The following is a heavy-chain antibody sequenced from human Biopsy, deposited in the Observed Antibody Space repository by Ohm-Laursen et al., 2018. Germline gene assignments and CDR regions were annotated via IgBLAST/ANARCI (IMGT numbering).Heavy chain of an antibody. D-gene: IGHD6-25*01. J-gene: IGHJ6*02. Sequence: SDTLSLTCTVSGYSIRSYYWSWIRQTPAKGLVWIGHVYFTGSTNFNPSLKSRVTISVDTSRVRFSLTLSSVTAAATAIYYCARDRRGGSYMDVWGQGTTVTVSS. CDR1: GYSIRSYY. V-gene: IGHV4-59*01. CDR2: VYFTGST. CDR3: ARDRRGGSYMDV.